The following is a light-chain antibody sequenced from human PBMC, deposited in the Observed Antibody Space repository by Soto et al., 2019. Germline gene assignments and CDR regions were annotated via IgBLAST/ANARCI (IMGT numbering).Light chain of an antibody. V-gene: IGLV4-69*01. Sequence: QLVLTQSPSASASLGASVKLTCTLSSGHSNYAIAWHQQQTEKGPRYLMKLNSDGSHSKGDGIPDRFSGSSSGAERYLTISSLQSEDEADYYCQTWGTGLWVFGGGTKVTVL. CDR2: LNSDGSH. CDR3: QTWGTGLWV. CDR1: SGHSNYA. J-gene: IGLJ3*02.